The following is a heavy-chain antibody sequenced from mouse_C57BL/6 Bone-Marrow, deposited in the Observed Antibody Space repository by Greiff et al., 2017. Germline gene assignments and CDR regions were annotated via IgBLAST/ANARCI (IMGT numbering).Heavy chain of an antibody. V-gene: IGHV5-16*01. CDR1: GFTFSDYY. CDR2: INSDGSST. CDR3: ASHYGSSPFAY. D-gene: IGHD1-1*01. Sequence: EVMLLESEGGLVQPGSSMKLSCTASGFTFSDYYMAWVRQVPEKGLEWVANINSDGSSTYYLASLKSRFIISRDNSTNILYLQMSSLKSEDTAKYYCASHYGSSPFAYWGQGTLVTVSA. J-gene: IGHJ3*01.